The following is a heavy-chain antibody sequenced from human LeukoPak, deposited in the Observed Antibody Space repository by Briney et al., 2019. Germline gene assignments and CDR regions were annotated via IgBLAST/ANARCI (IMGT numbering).Heavy chain of an antibody. CDR1: GGSLSGHY. CDR2: INHSGTT. D-gene: IGHD6-13*01. J-gene: IGHJ4*02. Sequence: PSETLSLTCAVSGGSLSGHYCNWIRQTPGKGLEWNGEINHSGTTNYNPSLKSRVAISVDTSKNQCSLRLTSVTAADTAGYYCAREPCSRSSCPLRYWGQGTQVTVSS. V-gene: IGHV4-34*01. CDR3: AREPCSRSSCPLRY.